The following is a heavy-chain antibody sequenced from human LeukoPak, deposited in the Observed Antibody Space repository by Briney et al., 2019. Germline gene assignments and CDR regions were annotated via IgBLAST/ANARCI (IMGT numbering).Heavy chain of an antibody. D-gene: IGHD3/OR15-3a*01. CDR3: ARRRDFIDY. CDR2: SSSSGSTI. Sequence: GGSLRLSCAASGFALSDYYMSWFRLAPGKGLEWVSYSSSSGSTIYYADSVKGRFAISRDNAKNSLYLQMNSLRAEDTAVYYCARRRDFIDYWGQGTLVTVSS. J-gene: IGHJ4*02. V-gene: IGHV3-11*01. CDR1: GFALSDYY.